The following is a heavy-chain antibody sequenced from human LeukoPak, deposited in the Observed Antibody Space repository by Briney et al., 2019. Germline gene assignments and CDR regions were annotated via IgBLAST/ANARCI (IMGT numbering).Heavy chain of an antibody. CDR3: VRRGVYGSENYFEY. D-gene: IGHD3-10*01. CDR2: IFYTGST. Sequence: SETLSLTCSVVGASVYSGDYYWAWIRQPPGKSLEYIGSIFYTGSTYDNPSLTGRISMSVDTSKNQFSLNLASVTATDTAVYYCVRRGVYGSENYFEYWGRGVLVIVSS. V-gene: IGHV4-39*01. J-gene: IGHJ4*02. CDR1: GASVYSGDYY.